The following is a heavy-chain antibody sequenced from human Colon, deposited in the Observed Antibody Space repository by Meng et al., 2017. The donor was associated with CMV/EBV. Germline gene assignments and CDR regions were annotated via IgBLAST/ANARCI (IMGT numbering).Heavy chain of an antibody. Sequence: GGSLRLSCAASEFTFSTYSMNWVRQAPGKGLEWVSTISSSSTYIFYAESVKGRFTTSRDNAKNSLYLQMSSLRAEDTAVYYCARTLGHCNSTSCPDAFDVWGQGTMVTVSS. J-gene: IGHJ3*01. CDR3: ARTLGHCNSTSCPDAFDV. CDR2: ISSSSTYI. V-gene: IGHV3-21*01. CDR1: EFTFSTYS. D-gene: IGHD2-2*01.